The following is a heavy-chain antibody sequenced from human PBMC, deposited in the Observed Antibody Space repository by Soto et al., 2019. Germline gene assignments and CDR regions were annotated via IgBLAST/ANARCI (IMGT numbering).Heavy chain of an antibody. CDR1: SVSINSFTNHY. V-gene: IGHV4-59*08. Sequence: QAQLQTSGPGLVKPSETLSLTCTVSSVSINSFTNHYCSGIRQPPGKGLEWVGYISKSGFTRYKPSLSSRVTLSVDTSKNQFSLKLSSVTAADTALYFFATQGFGKLHGLVDVWGQGTTVTVSS. CDR2: ISKSGFT. D-gene: IGHD3-10*01. J-gene: IGHJ6*02. CDR3: ATQGFGKLHGLVDV.